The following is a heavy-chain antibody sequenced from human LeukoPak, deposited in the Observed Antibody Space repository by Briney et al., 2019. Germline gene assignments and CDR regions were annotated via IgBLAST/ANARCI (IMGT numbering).Heavy chain of an antibody. CDR2: IIPIFGTA. CDR3: ARERWTRSYYYGMDV. D-gene: IGHD3/OR15-3a*01. Sequence: GASVKVSCKASGGTFSSYAISWVRQAPGQGLEWMGGIIPIFGTANYAQKFQGRVTITADESTSTAYMELSSLRSEDTAVYYCARERWTRSYYYGMDVWGQGTTVTVSS. V-gene: IGHV1-69*13. CDR1: GGTFSSYA. J-gene: IGHJ6*02.